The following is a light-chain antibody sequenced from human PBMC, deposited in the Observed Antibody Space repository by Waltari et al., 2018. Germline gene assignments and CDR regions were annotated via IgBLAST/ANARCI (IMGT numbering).Light chain of an antibody. V-gene: IGKV3-15*01. Sequence: ETIMTQSPGTLSVSAGERATLSCRASKSVGNYVAWYQQTPGQAPRLLIYATSSRGTGIPARFFGSGSGPDFTLTITSLQSEDFVVYYCQQYNEWPYTFGQGTRVDIK. CDR1: KSVGNY. CDR2: ATS. J-gene: IGKJ2*01. CDR3: QQYNEWPYT.